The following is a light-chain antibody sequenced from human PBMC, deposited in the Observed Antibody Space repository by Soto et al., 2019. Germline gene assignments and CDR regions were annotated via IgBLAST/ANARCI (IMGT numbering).Light chain of an antibody. J-gene: IGKJ1*01. CDR1: QGISTY. Sequence: DIQLTQSPAFLSASVGDRVTITCRASQGISTYLAWYQQKPGKAPTLLIYAAYTLQSGVPSRFSGSGSGTEFTLIISSLQPEDFATYYCQQLNTYPLTFGQGTKVEIK. CDR3: QQLNTYPLT. CDR2: AAY. V-gene: IGKV1-9*01.